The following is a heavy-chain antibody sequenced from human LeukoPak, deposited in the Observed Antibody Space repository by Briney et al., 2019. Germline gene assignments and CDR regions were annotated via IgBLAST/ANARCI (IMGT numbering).Heavy chain of an antibody. CDR2: ISSSSSYI. CDR1: GFTFSSYS. V-gene: IGHV3-21*01. D-gene: IGHD3-10*01. Sequence: GGSLRLSCAASGFTFSSYSMNWVRQAPGKGLEGVSSISSSSSYIYYAVSVKGRFTISRDNAKNSLYLQMNSLRAEDTAVYYCARDFTGLDYWGQGTLVTVSS. CDR3: ARDFTGLDY. J-gene: IGHJ4*02.